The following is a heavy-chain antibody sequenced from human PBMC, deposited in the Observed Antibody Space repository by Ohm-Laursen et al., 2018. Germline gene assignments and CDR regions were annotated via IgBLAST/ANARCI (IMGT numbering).Heavy chain of an antibody. CDR3: AKDNIVVVTAIFDY. V-gene: IGHV3-23*01. CDR2: ISANGVTT. CDR1: GFTFSNAW. Sequence: SLRLSCAASGFTFSNAWMSWVRQPPGKGLEWVSTISANGVTTWYADSVKGRFTISRDNPETTVFLQLNSLRVDDTAVYYCAKDNIVVVTAIFDYWGQGTLVTVSS. D-gene: IGHD2-21*02. J-gene: IGHJ4*02.